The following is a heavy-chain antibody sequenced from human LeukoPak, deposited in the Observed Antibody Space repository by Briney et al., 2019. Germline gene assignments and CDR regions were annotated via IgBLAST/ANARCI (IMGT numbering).Heavy chain of an antibody. V-gene: IGHV3-7*01. Sequence: GGSLRLSCGASGFTFSRYWMSWVRQAPGKGLEWVANIKQDGSEKHYVDSVKGRFTISRDNAENSLFLQMNSLRAEDTAVYYCARMGGGGSCYNDYWGQGTLVTVSS. D-gene: IGHD2-15*01. CDR1: GFTFSRYW. CDR2: IKQDGSEK. J-gene: IGHJ4*02. CDR3: ARMGGGGSCYNDY.